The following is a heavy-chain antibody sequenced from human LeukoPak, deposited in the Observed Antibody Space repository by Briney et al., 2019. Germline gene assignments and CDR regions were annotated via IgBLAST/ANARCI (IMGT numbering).Heavy chain of an antibody. Sequence: GASVKVSCTASGYTFTSYYMHWVRQAPGQGLEWMGIINPSGGSTSYAQKFQGRVTMTRDTSTSTVYMELSSLRSEDTAVYYCARGGWGSSAPTYNWFDPWGQGTLVTVSS. CDR2: INPSGGST. V-gene: IGHV1-46*01. D-gene: IGHD2-2*01. CDR3: ARGGWGSSAPTYNWFDP. CDR1: GYTFTSYY. J-gene: IGHJ5*02.